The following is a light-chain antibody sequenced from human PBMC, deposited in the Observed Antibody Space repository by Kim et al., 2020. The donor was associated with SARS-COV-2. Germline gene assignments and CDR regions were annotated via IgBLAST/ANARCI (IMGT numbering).Light chain of an antibody. Sequence: QSVLTQPPSVSAAPGQKVTISCSGSSSNIGNNYVSWYQQLPGTAHKVLIYDNNKRPSGIPDRFSGSKSGTSATLGITGLQTGDEADYYCGTWDSSLSAGVFGGGTHLTVL. V-gene: IGLV1-51*01. CDR1: SSNIGNNY. J-gene: IGLJ3*02. CDR2: DNN. CDR3: GTWDSSLSAGV.